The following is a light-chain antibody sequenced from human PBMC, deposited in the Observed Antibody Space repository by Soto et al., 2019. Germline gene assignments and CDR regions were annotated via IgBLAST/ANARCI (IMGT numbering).Light chain of an antibody. V-gene: IGLV2-14*03. J-gene: IGLJ3*02. CDR1: SSDIGAYNY. Sequence: QSVLTQPASVSGSPGQSITISCTGSSSDIGAYNYVSWYQQHPGKAPKPLIYDLTNWPSGVSNRFSASKSGSTASLTISGLQAEDEADYYCSSYTTSRIRMFGGGTRLTVL. CDR3: SSYTTSRIRM. CDR2: DLT.